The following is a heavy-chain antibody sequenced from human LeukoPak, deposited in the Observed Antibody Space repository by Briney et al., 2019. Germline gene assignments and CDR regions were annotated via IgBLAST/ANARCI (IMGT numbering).Heavy chain of an antibody. J-gene: IGHJ3*02. Sequence: SETLSLTCSVSGGSISGYYWTWMRQPAGRGLEWIGYIYYSGSTYYNPSLKSRVTISVDTSKNQFSLKLSSVTAADTAVYYCAGSSGYDDAFDIWGQGTMVTVSS. CDR1: GGSISGYY. V-gene: IGHV4-59*06. CDR2: IYYSGST. D-gene: IGHD3-22*01. CDR3: AGSSGYDDAFDI.